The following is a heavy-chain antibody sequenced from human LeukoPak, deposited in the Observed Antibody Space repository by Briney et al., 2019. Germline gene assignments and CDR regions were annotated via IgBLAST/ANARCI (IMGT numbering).Heavy chain of an antibody. CDR2: IYYSGST. J-gene: IGHJ5*02. D-gene: IGHD6-13*01. V-gene: IGHV4-39*07. CDR3: ATLGSIAAAGTWFDP. CDR1: GGSISSSSYY. Sequence: SETLSLTCTVSGGSISSSSYYWGWIRQPPGKGLEWIGSIYYSGSTCYNPSLKSRVTISVDTSKNQFSLKLSSVTAADMAVYYCATLGSIAAAGTWFDPWGQGTLVTVSS.